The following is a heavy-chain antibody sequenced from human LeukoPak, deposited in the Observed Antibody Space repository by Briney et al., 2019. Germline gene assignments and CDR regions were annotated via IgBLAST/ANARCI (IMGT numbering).Heavy chain of an antibody. CDR2: IIAILDIA. V-gene: IGHV1-69*02. Sequence: SVKVSCKASGGTFSSYTISWVRQAPGQGLEWMGRIIAILDIANYAQKFQGRVTITADKSTSTAYMELSSLRSEDTAVYYCAIGYSYGLFDYWGQGTLVTVSS. CDR1: GGTFSSYT. J-gene: IGHJ4*02. CDR3: AIGYSYGLFDY. D-gene: IGHD5-18*01.